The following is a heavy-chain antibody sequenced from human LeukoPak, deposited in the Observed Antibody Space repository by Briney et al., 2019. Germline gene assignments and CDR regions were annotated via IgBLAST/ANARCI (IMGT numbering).Heavy chain of an antibody. CDR2: IVPIFGTA. CDR3: AKEVVPADRTYYYYGMDV. J-gene: IGHJ6*02. CDR1: GGTFSSYA. V-gene: IGHV1-69*13. Sequence: SVKVSCKASGGTFSSYAISWVRQARGQGLEWIGGIVPIFGTANYAQKFQGRVTITADESTSTAYMELSSLRSEDTAVYYCAKEVVPADRTYYYYGMDVWGQGTTVTVSS. D-gene: IGHD2-2*01.